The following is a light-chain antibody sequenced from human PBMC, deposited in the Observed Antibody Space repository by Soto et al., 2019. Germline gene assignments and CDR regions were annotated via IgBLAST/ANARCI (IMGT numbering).Light chain of an antibody. CDR2: EVS. V-gene: IGLV2-14*01. Sequence: QSVLTQPASVSGSPGQSITIPCTGTSSDVGGYNYVSWYQHHPGKAPKLMIYEVSNRPSGVSNRFSGSKSGNTASLTISWLQPEDEADYYCSSYTDSSTLLYVFATGTKVTVL. J-gene: IGLJ1*01. CDR3: SSYTDSSTLLYV. CDR1: SSDVGGYNY.